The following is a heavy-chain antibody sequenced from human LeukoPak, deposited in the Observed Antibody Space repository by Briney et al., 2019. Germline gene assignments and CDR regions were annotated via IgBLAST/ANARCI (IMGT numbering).Heavy chain of an antibody. Sequence: ASVKVSCKASGYTFTDHHMHWVRQAPGQGLEWMGWINPNSGVPNYAQRFQGRVTVTTDTSISTAFMELSSLISDDTAVYFCARGGGPHKYWGQGTLVTVSS. J-gene: IGHJ4*02. V-gene: IGHV1-2*02. D-gene: IGHD3-16*01. CDR2: INPNSGVP. CDR3: ARGGGPHKY. CDR1: GYTFTDHH.